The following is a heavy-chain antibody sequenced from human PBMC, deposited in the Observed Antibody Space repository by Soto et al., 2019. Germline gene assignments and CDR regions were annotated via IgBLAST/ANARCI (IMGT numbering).Heavy chain of an antibody. CDR2: IYNSGST. D-gene: IGHD3-10*01. CDR3: ASMGYHYGSGSYPLDY. CDR1: GGSISSYY. Sequence: PSETLSLTCTVSGGSISSYYWTWIRQPSGKGLEWIGFIYNSGSTHYNPSLRSRVTISVDTSKNQFSLKLRSVTAADTAVYYCASMGYHYGSGSYPLDYWGQGTLVTVSS. J-gene: IGHJ4*02. V-gene: IGHV4-59*08.